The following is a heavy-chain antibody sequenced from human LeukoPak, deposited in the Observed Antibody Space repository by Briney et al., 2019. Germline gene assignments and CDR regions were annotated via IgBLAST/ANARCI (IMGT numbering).Heavy chain of an antibody. D-gene: IGHD3-16*02. J-gene: IGHJ6*04. CDR1: GGSLSGYY. CDR2: INHSGRT. CDR3: ARPLHCVWGSYRYTGPHGMDV. Sequence: SETLCLTRAVYGGSLSGYYWSWIRQPPGKGLEWGGEINHSGRTNYNPSLKSRVTISVDTSKNQFSLKLSSVADADTAVYYCARPLHCVWGSYRYTGPHGMDVWGKGTTVTVSS. V-gene: IGHV4-34*01.